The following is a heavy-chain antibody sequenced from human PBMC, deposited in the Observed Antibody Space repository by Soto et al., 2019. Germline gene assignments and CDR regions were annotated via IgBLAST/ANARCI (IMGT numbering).Heavy chain of an antibody. J-gene: IGHJ4*02. CDR2: INAGNGNT. CDR3: ARDMRYCSSTSCPFDY. CDR1: GYTFTSYA. Sequence: ASVKVSCKASGYTFTSYAMHWVRQAPGQRLEWMGWINAGNGNTKYSQKLQGRVTITRDTSASTAYMELSSLRSEDTAVYYCARDMRYCSSTSCPFDYWGQGTLVTVSS. D-gene: IGHD2-2*01. V-gene: IGHV1-3*01.